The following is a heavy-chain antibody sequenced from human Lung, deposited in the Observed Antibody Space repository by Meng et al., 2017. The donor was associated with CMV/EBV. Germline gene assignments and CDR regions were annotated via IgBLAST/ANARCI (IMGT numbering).Heavy chain of an antibody. J-gene: IGHJ4*02. Sequence: SXXVSXXASGYTFTNYYIHWVRQAPGQGLEWMGWIKPNSGATNYVQKFQGRLTVTRDTSITTAYMELTRLRSDDTAVYYCARAPGLSLAAAASDAYFDKXGQGXLLTVSS. CDR1: GYTFTNYY. V-gene: IGHV1-2*02. D-gene: IGHD6-13*01. CDR2: IKPNSGAT. CDR3: ARAPGLSLAAAASDAYFDK.